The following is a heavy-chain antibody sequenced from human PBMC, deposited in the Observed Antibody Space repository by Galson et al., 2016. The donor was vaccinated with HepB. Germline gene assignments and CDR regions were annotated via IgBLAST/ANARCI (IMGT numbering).Heavy chain of an antibody. CDR1: GGSISSGVYY. CDR2: MYYNGST. D-gene: IGHD7-27*01. J-gene: IGHJ4*02. Sequence: TLSLTCTVSGGSISSGVYYWSWIRQHPGKGREWIGYMYYNGSTYYNPSLKSRVRISVDTSKNQFSLKLTSVTAADTAVYSCVAGAYQLFYFDYWGQGTLVTVSS. V-gene: IGHV4-31*03. CDR3: VAGAYQLFYFDY.